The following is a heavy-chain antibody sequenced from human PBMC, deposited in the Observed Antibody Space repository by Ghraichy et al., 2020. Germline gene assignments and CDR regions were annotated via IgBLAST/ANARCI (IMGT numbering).Heavy chain of an antibody. CDR3: ARAFGLYGDYEGWGYYFDY. V-gene: IGHV4-31*03. CDR1: GGSISSGGYY. CDR2: IYYSGST. J-gene: IGHJ4*02. D-gene: IGHD4-17*01. Sequence: SETLSLTCTVSGGSISSGGYYWSWIRQHPGKGLEWIGYIYYSGSTYYNPSLKSRVTISVDTSKNQFSLKLSSVTAADTAVYYCARAFGLYGDYEGWGYYFDYWGQGTLVTVSS.